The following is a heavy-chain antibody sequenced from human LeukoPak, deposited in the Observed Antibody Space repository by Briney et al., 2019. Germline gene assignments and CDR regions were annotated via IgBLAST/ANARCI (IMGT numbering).Heavy chain of an antibody. CDR1: GYTFTSYG. J-gene: IGHJ4*02. Sequence: ASVKVSCKASGYTFTSYGISWVRQASGQGLEWMGWISAYNGNTNYAQKLQGRVTMTTDTSTSTAYMELRSLRSDDTAVYYCATVDTAMVHFDYWGQGTLVTVSS. CDR2: ISAYNGNT. D-gene: IGHD5-18*01. CDR3: ATVDTAMVHFDY. V-gene: IGHV1-18*04.